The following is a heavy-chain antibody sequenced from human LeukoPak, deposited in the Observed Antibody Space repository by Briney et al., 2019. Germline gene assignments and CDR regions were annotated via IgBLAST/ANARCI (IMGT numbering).Heavy chain of an antibody. V-gene: IGHV4-39*07. Sequence: ASETLSLTCTVSGDSISSSVYYWGWIRQPPGKGLQWIGSIYYSGITYYNPSLKSRLTISVDTSKNQFSLKLSSVTAADTAVYYCATILGVYCSGGSCHSYSPFDPWGQGTLVTVSS. D-gene: IGHD2-15*01. J-gene: IGHJ5*02. CDR1: GDSISSSVYY. CDR2: IYYSGIT. CDR3: ATILGVYCSGGSCHSYSPFDP.